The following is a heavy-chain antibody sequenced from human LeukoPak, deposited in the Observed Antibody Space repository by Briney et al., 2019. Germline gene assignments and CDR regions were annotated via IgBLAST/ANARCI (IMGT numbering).Heavy chain of an antibody. CDR3: ARDDFDGAINY. CDR2: IIPILGTA. D-gene: IGHD4-17*01. J-gene: IGHJ4*02. Sequence: SVKVSCKASGGTFSSYTISWVRQAPGQGLEWMGTIIPILGTANYAQKFQGGVTIIADKSTGTAYMELSRLKSEDTAVYYCARDDFDGAINYWGQGTLVTVSS. V-gene: IGHV1-69*08. CDR1: GGTFSSYT.